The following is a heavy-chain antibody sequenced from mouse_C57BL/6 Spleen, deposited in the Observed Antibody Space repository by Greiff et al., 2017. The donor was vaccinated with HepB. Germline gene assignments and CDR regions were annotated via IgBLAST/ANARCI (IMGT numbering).Heavy chain of an antibody. CDR1: GFTFTDYY. Sequence: EVKLVESGGGLVQPGGSLSLSCAASGFTFTDYYMSWVRQPPGKALEWLGFIRNKANGYTTEYSASVKGRFTISTENSQSILYLQMNALRAEDSATYYCARSPAYYSNYFDYWGQGTTLTVSS. D-gene: IGHD2-5*01. CDR2: IRNKANGYTT. J-gene: IGHJ2*01. V-gene: IGHV7-3*01. CDR3: ARSPAYYSNYFDY.